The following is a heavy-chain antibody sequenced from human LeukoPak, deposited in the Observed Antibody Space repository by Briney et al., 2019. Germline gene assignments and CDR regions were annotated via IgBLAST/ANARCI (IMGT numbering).Heavy chain of an antibody. D-gene: IGHD4-11*01. V-gene: IGHV4-34*01. CDR2: INHSGST. Sequence: SETLSLTCAVYGGSFSGYYWSWIRQPPGKGLEWIGEINHSGSTNYNPSLKSRVTISVDTSKNQFSLKLSSVTAADTAVHYCARGYYSNYRYYYYGMDVWGQGTTVTVSS. CDR1: GGSFSGYY. CDR3: ARGYYSNYRYYYYGMDV. J-gene: IGHJ6*02.